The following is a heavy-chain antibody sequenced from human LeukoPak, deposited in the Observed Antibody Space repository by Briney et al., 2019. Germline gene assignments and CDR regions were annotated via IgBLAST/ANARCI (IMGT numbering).Heavy chain of an antibody. J-gene: IGHJ3*02. V-gene: IGHV1-8*01. CDR2: MNPNSGNT. Sequence: ASVKVSCKASGYTFTSYDINWVRQATGQGLEWMGWMNPNSGNTGYAQKFQGRLTMTRNTSISTAYMELSSLRSEDTAVYYCAGVRTYYYDSGGFREAFDIWGQGTMVTVSS. CDR1: GYTFTSYD. D-gene: IGHD3-22*01. CDR3: AGVRTYYYDSGGFREAFDI.